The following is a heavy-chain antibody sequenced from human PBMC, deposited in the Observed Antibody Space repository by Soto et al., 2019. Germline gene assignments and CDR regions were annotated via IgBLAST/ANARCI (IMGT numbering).Heavy chain of an antibody. CDR2: LYYSGST. J-gene: IGHJ4*02. V-gene: IGHV4-61*01. CDR3: ARGQAFWTGYYRMPYYFDY. CDR1: GGSVSSGSYY. D-gene: IGHD3-3*01. Sequence: PSETLSLTCTVSGGSVSSGSYYWSWIRQPPGKGLEYIGYLYYSGSTNYNPPLKSRVTISVDTPKNQFSLKLTSVTAADTAIYYCARGQAFWTGYYRMPYYFDYWGQGTLVTVSS.